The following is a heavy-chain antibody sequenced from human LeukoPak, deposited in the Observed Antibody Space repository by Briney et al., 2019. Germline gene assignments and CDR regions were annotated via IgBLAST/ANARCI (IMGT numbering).Heavy chain of an antibody. D-gene: IGHD3-10*01. V-gene: IGHV3-30*18. CDR3: AKDRGFGVFFQYYFDY. CDR2: LSYDGSNK. Sequence: PGRSLRLSCAASGFPFSSYGMHWVRQAPGKGLEWVAVLSYDGSNKHYADSVKGRFIISRDNSKNTLYLQMNSLRAEDTAVYYCAKDRGFGVFFQYYFDYWGQGTLVTVSS. J-gene: IGHJ4*02. CDR1: GFPFSSYG.